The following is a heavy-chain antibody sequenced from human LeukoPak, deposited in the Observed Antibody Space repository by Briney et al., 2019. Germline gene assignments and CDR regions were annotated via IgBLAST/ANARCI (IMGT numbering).Heavy chain of an antibody. CDR1: GFTFSSYA. D-gene: IGHD3-22*01. CDR3: ARGQSITMIVVVPYFDY. V-gene: IGHV3-30-3*01. CDR2: ISYDGSNK. J-gene: IGHJ4*02. Sequence: GRSLRLSCAASGFTFSSYAMHWVRQAPGKGLEWVAVISYDGSNKYYADSVKGRFTISRDNSKNTLYLQMNSLRAEDTAVYYCARGQSITMIVVVPYFDYWGRGTLVTVSS.